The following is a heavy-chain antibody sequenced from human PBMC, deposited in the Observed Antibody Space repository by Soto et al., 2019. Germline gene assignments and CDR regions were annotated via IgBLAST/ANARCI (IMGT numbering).Heavy chain of an antibody. CDR2: INPNSGGT. CDR1: EYTFTGYY. Sequence: GASVKVSCKASEYTFTGYYMHGVRQAPGQGLEWMGWINPNSGGTDYAQKFQGRVTMTREASISTAYMELTSLRSDDTAVYYCGRDAIGGGAPYYLVHWGQGTLVTVSS. J-gene: IGHJ5*02. CDR3: GRDAIGGGAPYYLVH. V-gene: IGHV1-2*02. D-gene: IGHD3-22*01.